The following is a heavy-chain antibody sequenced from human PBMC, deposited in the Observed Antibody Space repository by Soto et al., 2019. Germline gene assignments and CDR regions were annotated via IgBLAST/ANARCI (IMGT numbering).Heavy chain of an antibody. CDR1: GYTFTSYG. CDR3: AKGSQYDILTAYHAFDS. J-gene: IGHJ4*02. Sequence: ASVKVSCKASGYTFTSYGISWVRQAPGQGLEWMGWISAYNGNTNYAQKLQGRVTMTTDTSTSTAYMELSRLRADDTAVYYCAKGSQYDILTAYHAFDSWGQGTLVTVSS. CDR2: ISAYNGNT. V-gene: IGHV1-18*01. D-gene: IGHD3-9*01.